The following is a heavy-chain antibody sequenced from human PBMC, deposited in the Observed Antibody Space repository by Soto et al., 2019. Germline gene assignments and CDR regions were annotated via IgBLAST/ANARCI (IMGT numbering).Heavy chain of an antibody. CDR1: GFTFASYH. J-gene: IGHJ6*02. CDR3: ERGYCGGVGCYLRRDAFDV. Sequence: EVQLVESGGGLVMPGGSLRLSCAASGFTFASYHMSWVRQAPGKGLDWVSSINPSSSHIYYADSVRGRFTISRDDSNKSLYLHMNSLRTEDVAIYYCERGYCGGVGCYLRRDAFDVWGQGTTVMVSS. D-gene: IGHD2-15*01. V-gene: IGHV3-21*02. CDR2: INPSSSHI.